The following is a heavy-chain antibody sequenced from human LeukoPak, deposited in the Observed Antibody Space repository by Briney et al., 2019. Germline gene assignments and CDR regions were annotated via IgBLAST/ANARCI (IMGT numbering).Heavy chain of an antibody. V-gene: IGHV4-4*02. D-gene: IGHD3-10*01. CDR2: IYHSGSP. CDR1: GGSISSNNW. J-gene: IGHJ4*02. CDR3: ARDHGSGRTIDY. Sequence: SETLSLTCAVSGGSISSNNWWGWVRQPPGEGLEWIGEIYHSGSPNYNPSLKSRVTISVDTSKNQFSLKLSSVTAADTAVYYCARDHGSGRTIDYWGQGTLVTVSS.